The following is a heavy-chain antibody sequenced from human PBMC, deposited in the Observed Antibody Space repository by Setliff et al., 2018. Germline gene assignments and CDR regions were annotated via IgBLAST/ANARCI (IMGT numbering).Heavy chain of an antibody. D-gene: IGHD2-15*01. CDR3: AKGTLASCNGPSCYPLDY. Sequence: ASVKVSCKASRYTFSGYYMHWVRQAPGQGLEWMGWINLNSGGTKFAQRFQGRVTMTRDTSISTAYMELSRLTSEDTAIYYCAKGTLASCNGPSCYPLDYWGQGTLVTVSS. V-gene: IGHV1-2*02. CDR2: INLNSGGT. J-gene: IGHJ4*02. CDR1: RYTFSGYY.